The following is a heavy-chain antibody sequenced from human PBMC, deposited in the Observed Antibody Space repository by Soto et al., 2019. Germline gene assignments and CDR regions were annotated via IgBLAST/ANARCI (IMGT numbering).Heavy chain of an antibody. D-gene: IGHD2-2*01. CDR3: AKVSFGGYCSSTSCYASAFDI. V-gene: IGHV3-9*01. J-gene: IGHJ3*02. Sequence: SLRLSCAASGFTFDDYAMHWVRQAPGKGLEWVSGISWNSGSIGYADSVKGRFTISRDNAKNSLYLQMNSLRAEDTALYYCAKVSFGGYCSSTSCYASAFDIWGQGTMVTVSS. CDR1: GFTFDDYA. CDR2: ISWNSGSI.